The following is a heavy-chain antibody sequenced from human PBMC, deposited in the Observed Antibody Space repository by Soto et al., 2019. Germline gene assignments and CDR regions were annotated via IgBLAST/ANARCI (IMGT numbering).Heavy chain of an antibody. CDR3: AREGQAPYYYYGMDV. Sequence: QVQVVQSGDEVKKPGASVKVSCKASGYTFTNYGFSWARQAPGQGLEWMGWISGYKGNTKYAEKFQGRVTMTTDTSTSTAHMELRSLRSDDTAVYYCAREGQAPYYYYGMDVWGQGTAVTVSS. CDR2: ISGYKGNT. J-gene: IGHJ6*02. V-gene: IGHV1-18*01. CDR1: GYTFTNYG.